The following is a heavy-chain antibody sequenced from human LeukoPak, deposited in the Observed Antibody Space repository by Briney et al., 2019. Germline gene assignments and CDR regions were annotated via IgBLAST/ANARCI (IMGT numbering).Heavy chain of an antibody. D-gene: IGHD3-3*01. CDR3: ARASRRITIFGSSYYYYGMDV. V-gene: IGHV4-4*07. Sequence: PSETLSLTCTVSGGSISSYYWSWIRQPAGKGLEWIGRIYTSGSTNYNPSLKSRVTMSVDTSKNQFSLKLSSVTAADTAVYYCARASRRITIFGSSYYYYGMDVWGQGTTVTVSS. CDR2: IYTSGST. CDR1: GGSISSYY. J-gene: IGHJ6*02.